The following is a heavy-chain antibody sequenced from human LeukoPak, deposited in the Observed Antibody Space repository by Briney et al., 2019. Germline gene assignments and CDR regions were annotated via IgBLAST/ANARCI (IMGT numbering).Heavy chain of an antibody. Sequence: PTETLSLTCTVSGVSISSYYWTWIRQPPGKGLKWIGNIDYSGNTKYNPSLKSRVTISVDTSKNQFSLKLSSVTAADTAVYYCARGRQWLALFDYWGQGTLVTVSS. V-gene: IGHV4-59*01. D-gene: IGHD6-19*01. CDR2: IDYSGNT. CDR1: GVSISSYY. J-gene: IGHJ4*02. CDR3: ARGRQWLALFDY.